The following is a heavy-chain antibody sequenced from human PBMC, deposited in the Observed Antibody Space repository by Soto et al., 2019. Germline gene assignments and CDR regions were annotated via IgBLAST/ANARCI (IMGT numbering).Heavy chain of an antibody. V-gene: IGHV1-3*01. D-gene: IGHD2-15*01. CDR3: LGYCSGGSCYSRGY. CDR1: GYSFTSHA. CDR2: INAGNGNT. J-gene: IGHJ4*02. Sequence: QVQLVQSGAEVKKPGASVKVSCKASGYSFTSHAMHWVRQAPGQRLEWMGWINAGNGNTKYSQKFQGRVTITRDTSASTAYMELSSLSSEDTAVYYCLGYCSGGSCYSRGYWGQGTLVTVSS.